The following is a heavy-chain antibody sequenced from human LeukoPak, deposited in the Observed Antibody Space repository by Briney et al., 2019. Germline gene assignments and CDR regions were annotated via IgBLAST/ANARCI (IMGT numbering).Heavy chain of an antibody. J-gene: IGHJ5*02. CDR2: INPSGGST. Sequence: ASVKVSCKASGYTFTSYYMHWVRQAPGQGPEWMGIINPSGGSTSYAQKFQGRVTMTRDTSTSTVYMELSSLRSEDTAVYYCARDPVPAAMWNWFDPWGQGTLVTVSS. CDR1: GYTFTSYY. V-gene: IGHV1-46*01. CDR3: ARDPVPAAMWNWFDP. D-gene: IGHD2-2*01.